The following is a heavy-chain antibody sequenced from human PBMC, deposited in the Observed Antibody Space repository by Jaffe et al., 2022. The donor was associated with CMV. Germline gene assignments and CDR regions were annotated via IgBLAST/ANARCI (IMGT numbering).Heavy chain of an antibody. CDR2: INHSGST. J-gene: IGHJ6*03. D-gene: IGHD3-3*01. CDR1: GGSFSGYY. V-gene: IGHV4-34*01. CDR3: ARSGYDFWSGYGSHYMDV. Sequence: QVQLQQWGAGLLKPSETLSLTCAVYGGSFSGYYWSWIRQPPGKGLEWIGEINHSGSTNYNPSLKSRVTISVDTSKNQFSLKLSSVTAADTAVYYCARSGYDFWSGYGSHYMDVWGKGTTVTVSS.